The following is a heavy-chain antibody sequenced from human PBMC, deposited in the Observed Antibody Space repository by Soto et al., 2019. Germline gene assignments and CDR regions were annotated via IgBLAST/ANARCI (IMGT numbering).Heavy chain of an antibody. D-gene: IGHD3-9*01. CDR3: GRSPYFLRGRLYC. Sequence: PGGSLRLSCAASGFTFSRYWMSWVRQAPGKGLEWVANIKQGGSEKHYVDSVKGRITISRDNGKHSLDLQMNILRAEDSGGYYFGRSPYFLRGRLYCWGQGPLVSVSS. J-gene: IGHJ4*02. CDR2: IKQGGSEK. V-gene: IGHV3-7*03. CDR1: GFTFSRYW.